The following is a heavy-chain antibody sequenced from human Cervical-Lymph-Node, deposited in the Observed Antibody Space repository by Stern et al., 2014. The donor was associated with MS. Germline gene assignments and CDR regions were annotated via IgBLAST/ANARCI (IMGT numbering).Heavy chain of an antibody. Sequence: QVHLVESGGDLVQPGGSLRLSCAASGFTFSDYYMSWIRQAPGKGLEWVSYISCSGNTLYYADSVKGRFTIYRDNAKNSLYLQMNSLRAEDTAVFYCARVGYTGYLVDYWGQGTLVTVSS. V-gene: IGHV3-11*01. J-gene: IGHJ4*02. CDR2: ISCSGNTL. CDR3: ARVGYTGYLVDY. D-gene: IGHD5-12*01. CDR1: GFTFSDYY.